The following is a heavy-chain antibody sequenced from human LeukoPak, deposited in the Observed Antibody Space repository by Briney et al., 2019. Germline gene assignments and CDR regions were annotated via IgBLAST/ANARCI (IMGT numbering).Heavy chain of an antibody. D-gene: IGHD7-27*01. CDR2: IWYDGSNK. V-gene: IGHV3-33*01. CDR1: GFKFSSYG. Sequence: PGGSLRLSCAASGFKFSSYGLHWVRQAPGKGLEWVGVIWYDGSNKIYAESVKGRFTISRDNSKNTLYLQMNSLRAEDTAVYYCARDRSWGSQCYFDCWGQGNMVTVSS. J-gene: IGHJ4*02. CDR3: ARDRSWGSQCYFDC.